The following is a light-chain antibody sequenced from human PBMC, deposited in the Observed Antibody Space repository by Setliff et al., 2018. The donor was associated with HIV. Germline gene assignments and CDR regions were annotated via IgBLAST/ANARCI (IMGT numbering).Light chain of an antibody. CDR2: HAS. V-gene: IGLV2-23*01. CDR3: CSNTGSNTYV. J-gene: IGLJ1*01. Sequence: LTQPASVSGSPGPSITISCTGTSGDVGRYNLVSGYQQQPGKPPKLMIYHASKRPSGVSNRFSGSKSGNTASLTISGLPAEDEADYYCCSNTGSNTYVFGTGTKVTVL. CDR1: SGDVGRYNL.